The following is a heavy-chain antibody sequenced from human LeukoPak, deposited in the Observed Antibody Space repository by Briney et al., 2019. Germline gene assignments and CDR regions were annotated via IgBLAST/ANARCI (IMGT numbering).Heavy chain of an antibody. D-gene: IGHD3-10*01. J-gene: IGHJ4*02. CDR3: ARDQYSMVRGVIVDY. V-gene: IGHV3-74*01. CDR2: INSDGSST. CDR1: GFTFSSYW. Sequence: GGSLRLSCAASGFTFSSYWMPWVRQAPGKGLVWVSRINSDGSSTTYADSVKGRFTISRDNAKNTLYLQMNSLRAEDTAVYYCARDQYSMVRGVIVDYWGQGTLVTVSS.